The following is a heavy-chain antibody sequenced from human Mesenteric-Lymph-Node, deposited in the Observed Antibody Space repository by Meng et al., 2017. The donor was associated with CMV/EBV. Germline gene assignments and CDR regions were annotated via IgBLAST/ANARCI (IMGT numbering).Heavy chain of an antibody. J-gene: IGHJ5*02. V-gene: IGHV4-34*01. CDR3: ARTKVVVAATVNWFDP. CDR2: INHSGST. CDR1: GDSISDYY. Sequence: SETLSLTCTVSGDSISDYYWSWIRQPPGKGLEWIGEINHSGSTNYNPSLKSRVTISVDTSKNQFSLKLSSVTAADTAVYYCARTKVVVAATVNWFDPWGQGTLVTVSS. D-gene: IGHD2-15*01.